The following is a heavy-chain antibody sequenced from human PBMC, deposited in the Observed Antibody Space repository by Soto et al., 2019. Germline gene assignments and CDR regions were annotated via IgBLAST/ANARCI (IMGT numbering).Heavy chain of an antibody. V-gene: IGHV3-15*07. CDR1: GLTFSDAW. D-gene: IGHD7-27*01. J-gene: IGHJ4*02. CDR3: ATAPGYWGSAPLDY. CDR2: IRSQTDGGTT. Sequence: EVQLVESGGGLVKPGGSLRLSCAASGLTFSDAWMNWLRQVPGKGLEWGARIRSQTDGGTTDYSAPVNGRFTISRDDSKNTLYLQMNSLKTEDTAIYYCATAPGYWGSAPLDYWGQGTLVTVSS.